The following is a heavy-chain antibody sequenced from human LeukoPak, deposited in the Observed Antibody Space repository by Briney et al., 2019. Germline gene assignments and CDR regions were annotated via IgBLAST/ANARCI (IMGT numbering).Heavy chain of an antibody. D-gene: IGHD3-3*01. Sequence: SGTLSLTCAVSGYSISSGYYWGWIRQPPGKGLEWIGSIYHSGSTYYNPSLKSRVTISVDTSKNQFSLKLSSVTAADTAVYYCARTGYYDFWSGYYDYWGQGTLVTVSS. J-gene: IGHJ4*02. CDR3: ARTGYYDFWSGYYDY. CDR2: IYHSGST. V-gene: IGHV4-38-2*01. CDR1: GYSISSGYY.